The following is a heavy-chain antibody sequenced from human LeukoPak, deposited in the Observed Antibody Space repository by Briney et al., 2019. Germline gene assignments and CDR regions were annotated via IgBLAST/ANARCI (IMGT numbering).Heavy chain of an antibody. J-gene: IGHJ2*01. D-gene: IGHD5-24*01. CDR3: ARDGSRWLQFPPFWYFDL. V-gene: IGHV3-23*01. CDR2: ISGSGGTT. Sequence: GGSLRLSCAASGFTFSSYAMSWVRQAPGKGLEWVSGISGSGGTTYYADSVKGRFTISRDNSKKTLYLLMNSLRAEDTAVYYCARDGSRWLQFPPFWYFDLWGRGTLVTVSS. CDR1: GFTFSSYA.